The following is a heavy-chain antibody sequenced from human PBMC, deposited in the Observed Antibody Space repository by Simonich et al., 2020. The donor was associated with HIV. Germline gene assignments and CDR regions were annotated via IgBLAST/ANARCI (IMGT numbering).Heavy chain of an antibody. CDR3: ARIVGRSTIFGVVTNPSWFDP. J-gene: IGHJ5*02. V-gene: IGHV4-38-2*01. Sequence: QVQLQESGPGLVKPSETLSLTCGVSGYSISSGDYWGWIRQPPGKGLEWIAIIYHGGTTFYNPSLQGRVTISLDKSKNQFSLRLSSVTAADTAVYYCARIVGRSTIFGVVTNPSWFDPWGQGTLVTVSS. CDR2: IYHGGTT. D-gene: IGHD3-3*01. CDR1: GYSISSGDY.